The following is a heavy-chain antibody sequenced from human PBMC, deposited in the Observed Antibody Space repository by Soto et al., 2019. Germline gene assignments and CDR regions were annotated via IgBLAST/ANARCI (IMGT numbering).Heavy chain of an antibody. D-gene: IGHD6-6*01. V-gene: IGHV3-30-3*01. J-gene: IGHJ6*02. CDR1: GFTFSSYA. CDR3: ARAARPYYYYYGMDV. Sequence: GGSLRLSCAASGFTFSSYAMHWVRQAPGKGLEWVAVISYDGSNKYYADSVKGRFTISRDNSKNTLYLQMNSLRAEDTAVYYCARAARPYYYYYGMDVWGQGTTVTVSS. CDR2: ISYDGSNK.